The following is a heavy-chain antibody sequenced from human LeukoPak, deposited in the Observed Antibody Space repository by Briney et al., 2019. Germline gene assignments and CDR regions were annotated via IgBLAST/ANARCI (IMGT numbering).Heavy chain of an antibody. Sequence: GGSLRLSCAASGFTFSDYYMSWIRQAPGKGLEWVSYISVGGSRTSYADSVQGRFIMSRNDAKNSVYLQMNSLRDEDTAVYYCARDSGNHYDQLDCWGQGTLVTVSS. CDR1: GFTFSDYY. CDR3: ARDSGNHYDQLDC. CDR2: ISVGGSRT. V-gene: IGHV3-11*04. J-gene: IGHJ4*02. D-gene: IGHD1-26*01.